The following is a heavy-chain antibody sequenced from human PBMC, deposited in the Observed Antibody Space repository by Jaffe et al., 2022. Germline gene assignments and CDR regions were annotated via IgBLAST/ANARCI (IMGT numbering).Heavy chain of an antibody. V-gene: IGHV4-38-2*01. CDR3: ARVGDYGGPFDPYYFDY. Sequence: QVQLQESGPGLVKPSETLSLTCAVSGYSISSGYYWGWIRQPPGKGLEWIGSIYHSGSTYYNPSLKSRVTISVDTSKNQFSLKLSSVTAADTAVYYCARVGDYGGPFDPYYFDYWGQGTLVTVSS. CDR2: IYHSGST. CDR1: GYSISSGYY. D-gene: IGHD4-17*01. J-gene: IGHJ4*02.